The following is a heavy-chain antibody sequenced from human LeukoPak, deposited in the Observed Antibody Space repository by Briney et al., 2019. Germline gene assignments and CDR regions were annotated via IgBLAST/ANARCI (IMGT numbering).Heavy chain of an antibody. V-gene: IGHV5-51*01. Sequence: GASLKISCQVSGYIFNNYWIGWVRQVTGKGLESMGIIYPADYDTTYSTSFQGQVTISVDKSISTVYLHWSSLKASDTAIYYCARQSRDGSNTRGYFFDYWGQGTLVTVSS. CDR3: ARQSRDGSNTRGYFFDY. J-gene: IGHJ4*02. CDR1: GYIFNNYW. D-gene: IGHD3-10*01. CDR2: IYPADYDT.